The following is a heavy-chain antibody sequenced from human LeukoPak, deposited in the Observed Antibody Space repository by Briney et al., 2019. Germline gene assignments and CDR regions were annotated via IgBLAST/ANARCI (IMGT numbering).Heavy chain of an antibody. CDR1: GFTFSIYP. CDR2: ISYDGRTK. CDR3: ARRYYYDSSTYAFDI. Sequence: GGSLRLSCAASGFTFSIYPMHWVRQAPGKGLEWVAIISYDGRTKYYADSVKGRFTISRDNSKNTLYLQMNSLRAEDTAVYYCARRYYYDSSTYAFDIWGQGTMVTVSS. V-gene: IGHV3-30*04. J-gene: IGHJ3*02. D-gene: IGHD3-22*01.